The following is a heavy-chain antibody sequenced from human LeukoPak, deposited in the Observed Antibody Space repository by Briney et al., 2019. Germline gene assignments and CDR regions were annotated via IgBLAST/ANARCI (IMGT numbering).Heavy chain of an antibody. CDR2: IYYSGST. J-gene: IGHJ5*02. D-gene: IGHD6-13*01. V-gene: IGHV4-59*01. CDR1: GGSISSYY. Sequence: PSETLSLTCTVSGGSISSYYWSWIRQPPGKGLEWIGYIYYSGSTNYNPSRKSRVTISVDTSKNQFSLKLSSVTAADTAVYYSARATLIAAAGNWFDPWGQGTLVTVSS. CDR3: ARATLIAAAGNWFDP.